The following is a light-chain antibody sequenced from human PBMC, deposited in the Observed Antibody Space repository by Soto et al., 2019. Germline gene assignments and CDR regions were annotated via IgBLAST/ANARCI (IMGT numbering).Light chain of an antibody. CDR2: ATS. V-gene: IGKV3-20*01. CDR1: QTVSRNY. J-gene: IGKJ2*01. CDR3: QHYGGSPPYN. Sequence: EIVLTQSPGTLSLSPGERVTRSCRARQTVSRNYLGWYQQKPGQAPRLLIYATSSRATGIPDRFSGSGSGTDFTLTIIRLEPEDFAVYYCQHYGGSPPYNFGQGTKLEIK.